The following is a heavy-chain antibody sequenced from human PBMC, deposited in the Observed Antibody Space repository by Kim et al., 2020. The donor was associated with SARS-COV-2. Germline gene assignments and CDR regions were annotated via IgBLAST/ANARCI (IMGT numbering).Heavy chain of an antibody. D-gene: IGHD3-3*01. V-gene: IGHV4-61*01. Sequence: SETLSLTCTVSGGSVSSSSYFWSWIRQPPGKGLEWIGYIYYSGTTSYNPSLKSRVTISVDTSRNQSSLRLSSVTAADTAMYYCASTLYDFWSGSTYGMDVWGQGTTVTVSS. J-gene: IGHJ6*02. CDR2: IYYSGTT. CDR3: ASTLYDFWSGSTYGMDV. CDR1: GGSVSSSSYF.